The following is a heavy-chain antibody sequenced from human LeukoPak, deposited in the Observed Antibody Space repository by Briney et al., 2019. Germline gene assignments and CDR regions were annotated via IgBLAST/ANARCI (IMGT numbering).Heavy chain of an antibody. D-gene: IGHD5-24*01. J-gene: IGHJ6*03. CDR3: AREGRDGYNYYYYYYMDV. CDR2: IKQDGSEK. Sequence: GGSLRLSCAASGFTLSSYWMSWVRQAPGKGLEWVANIKQDGSEKYYVDSVKGRFTISRDNAKNSLYLQMNSLRAEDTAVYYCAREGRDGYNYYYYYYMDVWGKGTTVTVSS. CDR1: GFTLSSYW. V-gene: IGHV3-7*01.